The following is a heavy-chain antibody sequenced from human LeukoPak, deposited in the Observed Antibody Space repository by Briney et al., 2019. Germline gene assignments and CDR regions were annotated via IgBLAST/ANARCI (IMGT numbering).Heavy chain of an antibody. CDR2: LSLEGDQT. Sequence: PGKSLRLSCAASGFTFSSYAMHWVRQAPGKGLEWVAVLSLEGDQTYHADSVKGRFTISRDNSKNTLYLPMNSLRPEDTAVYYCARVPGIAATAYYYYAMDVWGQGTTVTVSS. D-gene: IGHD6-13*01. J-gene: IGHJ6*01. V-gene: IGHV3-30-3*01. CDR1: GFTFSSYA. CDR3: ARVPGIAATAYYYYAMDV.